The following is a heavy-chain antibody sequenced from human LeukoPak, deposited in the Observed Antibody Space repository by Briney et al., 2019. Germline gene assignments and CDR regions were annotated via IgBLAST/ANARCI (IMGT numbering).Heavy chain of an antibody. Sequence: GGSLRLSCAASGFTFSGYAMAWVRQAPGKGLEWVTGVSSGGGTTFYADSVKGRFTISRDTSKNTVYLQMNSLRAEDTALYYCAKDSGYYSFDYWGQGTLVTVSS. CDR3: AKDSGYYSFDY. V-gene: IGHV3-23*01. D-gene: IGHD3-3*01. CDR2: VSSGGGTT. J-gene: IGHJ4*02. CDR1: GFTFSGYA.